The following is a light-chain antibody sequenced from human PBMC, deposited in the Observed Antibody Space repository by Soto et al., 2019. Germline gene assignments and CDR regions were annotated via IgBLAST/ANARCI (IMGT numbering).Light chain of an antibody. CDR1: QSISSW. CDR2: QAS. CDR3: EDYSSSSGLT. Sequence: DIQMTQSPSTLSASVGDRVTITCRASQSISSWLAWYQQKPGKAPKLLIFQASSLKSGVPSRFSGSGSATEYTLTISSLRADDFATYYCEDYSSSSGLTFGGGTKVEIK. J-gene: IGKJ4*01. V-gene: IGKV1-5*03.